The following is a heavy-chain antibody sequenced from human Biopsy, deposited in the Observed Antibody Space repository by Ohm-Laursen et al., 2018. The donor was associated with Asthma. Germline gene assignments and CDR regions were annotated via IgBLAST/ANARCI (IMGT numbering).Heavy chain of an antibody. V-gene: IGHV3-53*01. CDR2: IYSGGTS. D-gene: IGHD3-22*01. CDR3: ARGDSSNWSHYYFDY. CDR1: GFTFDNYT. Sequence: SLRPSCTASGFTFDNYTMHWVRQAPGKGLEWVSVIYSGGTSHTADSVRGRFAISRDYSKNTLYLQMHSLRAEDTAVYYCARGDSSNWSHYYFDYWGQGTLVTVSS. J-gene: IGHJ4*02.